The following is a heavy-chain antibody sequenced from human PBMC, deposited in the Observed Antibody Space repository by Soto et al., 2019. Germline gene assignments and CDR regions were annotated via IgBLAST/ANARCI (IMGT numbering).Heavy chain of an antibody. D-gene: IGHD3-22*01. Sequence: QLQLVESGGGVVQPGRSLRLSCAASGFTFSKYDMHWVRQGPGKGLEWVALIWYDGSNKYYEDSVKGRFTISRDNSKNTVYLQMNSLRAEDMGVYYCARVRRDTSGGSDFDYWGQGALVTVSS. CDR1: GFTFSKYD. J-gene: IGHJ4*02. V-gene: IGHV3-33*01. CDR2: IWYDGSNK. CDR3: ARVRRDTSGGSDFDY.